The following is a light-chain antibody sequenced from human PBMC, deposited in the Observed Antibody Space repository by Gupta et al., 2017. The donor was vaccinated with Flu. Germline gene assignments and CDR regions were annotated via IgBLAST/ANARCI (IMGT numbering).Light chain of an antibody. Sequence: EIVLTQSPATLSLSPGERATLSCRASQSLSNFLAWYQQKPGQAPKLLIYDASNRAAGVPDRFSGSGSGTDFTLTISSLDPEDSAIYFCQQRSTSFTFGPGTKVDVK. V-gene: IGKV3-11*01. J-gene: IGKJ3*01. CDR2: DAS. CDR1: QSLSNF. CDR3: QQRSTSFT.